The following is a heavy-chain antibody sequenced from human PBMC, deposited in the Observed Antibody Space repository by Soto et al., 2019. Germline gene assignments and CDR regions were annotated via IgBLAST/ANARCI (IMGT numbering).Heavy chain of an antibody. CDR2: INPSGGST. V-gene: IGHV1-46*01. J-gene: IGHJ4*02. CDR1: GYTFTSYY. Sequence: ASVKVSCKASGYTFTSYYMHWVRQAPGQGREWMGIINPSGGSTSYAQKFQGRVTMTRDTSTSTVYMELSSLRSEDTAVYYCARDRSRIAVAGYFDYWGQGXLVTVYS. CDR3: ARDRSRIAVAGYFDY. D-gene: IGHD6-19*01.